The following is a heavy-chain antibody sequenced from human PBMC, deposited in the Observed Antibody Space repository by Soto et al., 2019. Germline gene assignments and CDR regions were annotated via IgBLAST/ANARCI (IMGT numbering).Heavy chain of an antibody. CDR3: AKELHTSSGWSQVIY. CDR2: IKGDGSST. D-gene: IGHD6-19*01. Sequence: GGSLRLSCAASGFTFNNYWMHWVRQAPGKGLVWVSRIKGDGSSTYYADSVKGRFTISGDNSKNTLYLQMNSLRAEDTAVYYCAKELHTSSGWSQVIYWGQGTLVTVSS. CDR1: GFTFNNYW. J-gene: IGHJ4*02. V-gene: IGHV3-74*01.